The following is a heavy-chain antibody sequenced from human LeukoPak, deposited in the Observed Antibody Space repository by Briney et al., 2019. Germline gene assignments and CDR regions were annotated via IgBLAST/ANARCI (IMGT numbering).Heavy chain of an antibody. CDR1: GDSISSDTYY. V-gene: IGHV4-61*02. D-gene: IGHD2-15*01. Sequence: PSQTLSLTCTVSGDSISSDTYYWTWIRQPAGKGLEWIGPIYISGNTNYNPSLKSRVTISVDTSKNQFSLNLNPLTSADTAVYYCAGTRRYCSGGSCYNWFDPWGQGTLVTVSS. J-gene: IGHJ5*02. CDR3: AGTRRYCSGGSCYNWFDP. CDR2: IYISGNT.